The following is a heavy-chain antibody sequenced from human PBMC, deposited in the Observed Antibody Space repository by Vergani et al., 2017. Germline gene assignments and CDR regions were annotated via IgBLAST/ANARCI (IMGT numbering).Heavy chain of an antibody. Sequence: EGQLVESGGDWVQRGGSLRLSCAASGFISSSYWMSWVRQAPGKGLEWVAKVNQDGSEKYYVDSVRGRFTISRDNAKNSIYLQMNSLRAEDTAVYFCVRVRLIRRGSGNYGINNYHGMDVWGQGTTVIVSS. J-gene: IGHJ6*02. V-gene: IGHV3-7*01. D-gene: IGHD3-10*01. CDR1: GFISSSYW. CDR3: VRVRLIRRGSGNYGINNYHGMDV. CDR2: VNQDGSEK.